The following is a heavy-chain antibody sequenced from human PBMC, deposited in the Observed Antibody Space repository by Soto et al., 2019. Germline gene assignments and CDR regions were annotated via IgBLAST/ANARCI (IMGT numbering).Heavy chain of an antibody. D-gene: IGHD3-22*01. CDR1: GGSFSGYY. CDR3: ASFGRGEYDSSGYLTFDY. CDR2: INHSGST. V-gene: IGHV4-34*01. Sequence: SETLSLTCAVYGGSFSGYYWSWIRQPPGKGLEWIGEINHSGSTNYNPSLKSRVTISVDTSKNQFSLKLSSVTAADTAVYYCASFGRGEYDSSGYLTFDYWGQGTLVTVS. J-gene: IGHJ4*02.